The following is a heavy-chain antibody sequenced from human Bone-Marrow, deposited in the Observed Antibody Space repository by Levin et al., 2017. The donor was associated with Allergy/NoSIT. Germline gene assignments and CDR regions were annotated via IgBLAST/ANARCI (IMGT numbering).Heavy chain of an antibody. J-gene: IGHJ4*02. CDR1: GFTFSSYA. V-gene: IGHV3-23*01. CDR3: AKDHCIPFGDRSPYYFDY. CDR2: ISGSGGST. D-gene: IGHD3-16*01. Sequence: GGSLRLSCAASGFTFSSYAMSWVRQAPGKGLEWVSAISGSGGSTYYADSVKGRFTISRDNSKNTLYLQMNSLRAEDTAVYYCAKDHCIPFGDRSPYYFDYWGQGTLVTVSS.